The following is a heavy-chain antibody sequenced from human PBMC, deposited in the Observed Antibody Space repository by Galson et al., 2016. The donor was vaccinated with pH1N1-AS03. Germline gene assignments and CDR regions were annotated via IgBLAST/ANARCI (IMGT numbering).Heavy chain of an antibody. D-gene: IGHD1-26*01. J-gene: IGHJ4*02. Sequence: LSLTCTVSGGSISSRAYYWGWIRQPPGKGLEWIGSIYDTGRTTYNPSLKSRVTISGDTSKNQLSLKVTSITAADTAVYYCARVVGARPPPDYWGQGTLVTVSS. CDR1: GGSISSRAYY. V-gene: IGHV4-39*01. CDR2: IYDTGRT. CDR3: ARVVGARPPPDY.